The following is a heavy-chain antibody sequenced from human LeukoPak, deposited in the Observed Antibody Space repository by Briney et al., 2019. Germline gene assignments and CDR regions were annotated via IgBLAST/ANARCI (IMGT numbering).Heavy chain of an antibody. CDR1: GYTFTSYD. D-gene: IGHD3-10*01. Sequence: GASVKVSCKASGYTFTSYDINWVRQATGQGLEWMGWMNPNSGNTGYAQKFQGRVTITRNTSISTAYMELSSLRSDDTAVYYCASSRFGELSPDAFDIWGQGTMVTVSS. CDR2: MNPNSGNT. CDR3: ASSRFGELSPDAFDI. V-gene: IGHV1-8*03. J-gene: IGHJ3*02.